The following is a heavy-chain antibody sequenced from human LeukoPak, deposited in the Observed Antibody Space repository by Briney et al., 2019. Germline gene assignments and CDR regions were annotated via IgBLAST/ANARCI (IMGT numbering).Heavy chain of an antibody. J-gene: IGHJ4*02. CDR2: IYYSGST. Sequence: SETLSLTCTVSGGSISSYYWSWIRQPPGKGLEWIGYIYYSGSTNYNPSLKSQVTISVDTSKNQFSLKLSSVTAADTAVYYCARGRITMVRGVSYYFDYWGQGTLVTVSS. V-gene: IGHV4-59*01. CDR1: GGSISSYY. D-gene: IGHD3-10*01. CDR3: ARGRITMVRGVSYYFDY.